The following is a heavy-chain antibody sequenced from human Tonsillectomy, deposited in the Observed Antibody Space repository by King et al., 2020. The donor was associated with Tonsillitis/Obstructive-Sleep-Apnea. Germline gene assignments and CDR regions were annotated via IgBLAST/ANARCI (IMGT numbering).Heavy chain of an antibody. CDR3: ARDRDDSSDYYPGGGVDP. CDR1: GYTFTGYY. J-gene: IGHJ5*02. V-gene: IGHV1-2*02. D-gene: IGHD3-22*01. Sequence: VQLVESGAEVKKPGTSVKVSCKASGYTFTGYYMHWVRQAPGQGLEWMGWINPNSGGTNYAQKFQGRVTMTRDTSISTAYMELSRLRSDDTAVYYCARDRDDSSDYYPGGGVDPWGQGTLVTVSS. CDR2: INPNSGGT.